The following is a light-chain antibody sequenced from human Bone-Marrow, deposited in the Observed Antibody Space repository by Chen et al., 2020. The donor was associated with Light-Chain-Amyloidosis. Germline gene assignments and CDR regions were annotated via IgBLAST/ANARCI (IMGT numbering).Light chain of an antibody. CDR1: QTISSNY. Sequence: EIVLTQFPGTLSLSPGEGANLSCRASQTISSNYLTWYQQKFGQAPRLLIYGSSSRATGIPDRFAGSGSGTDFTRPINILGPEDFAMYYCQQYGTSPRAFGGGTKVEIQ. V-gene: IGKV3-20*01. CDR2: GSS. CDR3: QQYGTSPRA. J-gene: IGKJ4*01.